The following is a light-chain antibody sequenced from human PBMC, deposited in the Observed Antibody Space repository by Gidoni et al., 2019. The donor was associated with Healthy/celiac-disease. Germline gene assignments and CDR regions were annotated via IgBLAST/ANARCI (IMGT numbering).Light chain of an antibody. V-gene: IGKV1-39*01. Sequence: DIQMTQSPSSLSASEGGRVTITCRASQSISSYLNWYQQKPGKAPKLLIYAASSLQSGVPSRFSGSGSGTDFTLTISSLQPEDFATYYCQQSYSTPLTFGGGTKVEIK. CDR2: AAS. CDR1: QSISSY. CDR3: QQSYSTPLT. J-gene: IGKJ4*01.